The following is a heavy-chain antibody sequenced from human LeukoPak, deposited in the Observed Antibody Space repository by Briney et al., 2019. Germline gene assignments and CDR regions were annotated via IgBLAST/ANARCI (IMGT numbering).Heavy chain of an antibody. CDR2: IRSKAHSSST. CDR1: GFAFSASA. D-gene: IGHD3-10*01. J-gene: IGHJ4*02. Sequence: GGSLRLSCAASGFAFSASAMHWVRQASGKGLEWVGRIRSKAHSSSTAYAPSVKGRFAISRDDSKNTAYLQIHSLKTEDTAVYYCTTFEAASGTYYNLGYWGQGTLVTVSS. CDR3: TTFEAASGTYYNLGY. V-gene: IGHV3-73*01.